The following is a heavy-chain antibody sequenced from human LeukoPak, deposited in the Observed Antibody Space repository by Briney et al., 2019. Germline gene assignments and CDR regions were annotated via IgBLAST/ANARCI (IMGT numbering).Heavy chain of an antibody. CDR3: GHRREAFDHSGVDV. V-gene: IGHV2-5*01. J-gene: IGHJ6*02. CDR1: GFSLTTSGVG. D-gene: IGHD1-26*01. CDR2: IYWNGDK. Sequence: SGPTLVNPTQTLTLTCTFSGFSLTTSGVGVTWIRQPPGKALEWLAVIYWNGDKRFSPSVTSRVTLMKDTSKNQVVLILANMDPVDTATYYCGHRREAFDHSGVDVWGHGTTVTVSS.